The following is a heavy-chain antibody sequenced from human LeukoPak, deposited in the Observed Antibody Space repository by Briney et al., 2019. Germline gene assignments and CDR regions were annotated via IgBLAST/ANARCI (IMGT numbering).Heavy chain of an antibody. V-gene: IGHV1-69*06. J-gene: IGHJ5*02. CDR2: IIPIFGTA. CDR1: GGTFSSYA. D-gene: IGHD3-10*01. Sequence: GASVKVSCKASGGTFSSYAISWVRQAPGQGLEWMGGIIPIFGTANYAQKFQGRVTITADKSTSTAYMVLGSLRSEGTAVYYCARVGPFRGPGDCDRWGQGTLVTVSS. CDR3: ARVGPFRGPGDCDR.